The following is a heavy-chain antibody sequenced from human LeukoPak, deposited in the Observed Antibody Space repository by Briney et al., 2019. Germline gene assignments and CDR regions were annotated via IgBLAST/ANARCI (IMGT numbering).Heavy chain of an antibody. CDR1: GFTFSNYA. J-gene: IGHJ2*01. CDR3: AKDRTVGASYWYFDL. CDR2: IGSSGGST. Sequence: GGSLRLSCAASGFTFSNYAMNWVRQAPGKGLEWVSTIGSSGGSTYYADSVKGRFTISRDSSKNTLFLHMNTLRAEDTAIYYCAKDRTVGASYWYFDLWGRGTLVTVSS. V-gene: IGHV3-23*01. D-gene: IGHD1-26*01.